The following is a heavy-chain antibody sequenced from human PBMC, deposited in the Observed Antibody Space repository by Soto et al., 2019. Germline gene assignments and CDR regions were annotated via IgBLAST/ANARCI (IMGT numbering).Heavy chain of an antibody. D-gene: IGHD6-19*01. V-gene: IGHV4-31*03. Sequence: SETLSLTCTVSGGSISSSSYYWGWIRQHPGKGLEWIGYIYYSGSTYYNPSLKSRVTISVDTSKNQFSLKLSSVTAADTAVYYCARVSAAVASDVWGQGTTVTVSS. CDR1: GGSISSSSYY. J-gene: IGHJ6*02. CDR2: IYYSGST. CDR3: ARVSAAVASDV.